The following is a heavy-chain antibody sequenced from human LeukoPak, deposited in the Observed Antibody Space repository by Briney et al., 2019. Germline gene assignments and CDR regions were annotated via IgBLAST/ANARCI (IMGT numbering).Heavy chain of an antibody. CDR3: AKKGYSYGPNDY. Sequence: GGSLRLSCAASGFTFDDYAMHWVRQAPGKGLEWVSGISWNSGSIGYADSVKGRFTISRDNAKNSLYLQMNSLRAEDTAVYYCAKKGYSYGPNDYWGQGTLVTVSS. V-gene: IGHV3-9*01. J-gene: IGHJ4*02. CDR2: ISWNSGSI. CDR1: GFTFDDYA. D-gene: IGHD5-18*01.